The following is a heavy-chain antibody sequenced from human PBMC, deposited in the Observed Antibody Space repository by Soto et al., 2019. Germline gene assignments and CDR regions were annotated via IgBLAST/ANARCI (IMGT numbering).Heavy chain of an antibody. D-gene: IGHD2-15*01. Sequence: QVQLQESGPGLVKPSQTLSLTCTVSGGSISTAGFYWSWIRHTPGKGLQWIAYMYYSGNTYYNPSLKSRITMSADTSRNQFSLKLSSVTAADTAMYHCARVAGDYYYYMDVWGKGTTVTVSS. CDR3: ARVAGDYYYYMDV. CDR2: MYYSGNT. V-gene: IGHV4-31*03. J-gene: IGHJ6*03. CDR1: GGSISTAGFY.